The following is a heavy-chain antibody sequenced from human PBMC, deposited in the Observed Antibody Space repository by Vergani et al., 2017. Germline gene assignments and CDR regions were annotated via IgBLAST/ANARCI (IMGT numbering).Heavy chain of an antibody. V-gene: IGHV4-34*01. J-gene: IGHJ4*02. CDR1: GGSFSGYY. CDR3: ARGDGYNRRPFDY. CDR2: INHSGST. D-gene: IGHD5-24*01. Sequence: QVQLQQWGAGLLKPSETLSLTCAVYGGSFSGYYWSWIRQPPGKGLEWIGEINHSGSTNYNPSLKSRVTISVDTSKNQFSLKLSSVTAADTAVYYCARGDGYNRRPFDYWGQGTLVTVSS.